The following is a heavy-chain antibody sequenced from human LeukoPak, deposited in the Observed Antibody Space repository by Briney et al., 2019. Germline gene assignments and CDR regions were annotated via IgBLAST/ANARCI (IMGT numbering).Heavy chain of an antibody. CDR1: GFTFSSYW. V-gene: IGHV3-74*01. Sequence: AGSLRLSCAASGFTFSSYWMHWVRQAPGKGLVWVSRMNSDGSSTSYADSVKGRFTISRDNAKNTLYLQMNSLRAEDTAVYYCARSGYYYGMDVWGQGTTVTV. CDR3: ARSGYYYGMDV. J-gene: IGHJ6*02. CDR2: MNSDGSST.